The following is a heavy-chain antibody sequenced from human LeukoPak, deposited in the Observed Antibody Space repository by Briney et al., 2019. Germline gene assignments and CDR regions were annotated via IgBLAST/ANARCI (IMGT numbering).Heavy chain of an antibody. CDR2: IYTSGST. J-gene: IGHJ6*03. D-gene: IGHD3-10*01. CDR1: GGSITSYY. Sequence: PSETLSLTCTVAGGSITSYYWSWFRQSPGKGLEWIGFIYTSGSTNYNPSLKSRVTISRDTSNNQFSLRLTSVTAADTAVYYCARIYGSGTSFGYMDVWGEGTTVTVSS. V-gene: IGHV4-4*09. CDR3: ARIYGSGTSFGYMDV.